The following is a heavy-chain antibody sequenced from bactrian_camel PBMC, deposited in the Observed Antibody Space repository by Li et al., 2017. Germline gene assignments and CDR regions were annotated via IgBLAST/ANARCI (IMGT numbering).Heavy chain of an antibody. J-gene: IGHJ4*01. V-gene: IGHV3S53*01. CDR3: KAEDMHQLRGFCPP. CDR2: VRHDGST. CDR1: GVPFSNYC. Sequence: VQLVESGGGSVQAGGSLRLSCVASGVPFSNYCMGWFRQAPGKEREFVSEVRHDGSTTYADAVKGRFTISQGNAKTTMSLQMDSLNTEDTATYYCKAEDMHQLRGFCPPYGAREPRSPSP.